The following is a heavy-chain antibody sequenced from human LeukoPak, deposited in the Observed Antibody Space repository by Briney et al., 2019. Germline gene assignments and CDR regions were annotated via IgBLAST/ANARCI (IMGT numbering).Heavy chain of an antibody. CDR1: GFTFSAYA. D-gene: IGHD3-10*01. CDR3: AKFGVYYYYGMDV. J-gene: IGHJ6*02. V-gene: IGHV3-23*01. CDR2: TSGSGETT. Sequence: GGSLRLSCAASGFTFSAYAMIWVRQAPGKGLEWVSATSGSGETTYYADSVEGRFTISRDNSKNTLYLQMNSLRAEDTAVYYCAKFGVYYYYGMDVWGQGTTVTVSS.